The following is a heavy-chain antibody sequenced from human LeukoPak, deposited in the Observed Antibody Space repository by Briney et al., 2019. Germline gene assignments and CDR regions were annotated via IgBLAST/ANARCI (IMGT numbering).Heavy chain of an antibody. Sequence: GGSLRLSCAASGFTFSSYWMSWVRQAPGKGLEGVANIKQDGSEKYYVDSVKGRFTISRDNAKNSLYLQMNSLRAEDTAVYYCAREYYDSSGYEDGIDYWGQGTLVTVSS. CDR1: GFTFSSYW. CDR3: AREYYDSSGYEDGIDY. V-gene: IGHV3-7*01. D-gene: IGHD3-22*01. CDR2: IKQDGSEK. J-gene: IGHJ4*02.